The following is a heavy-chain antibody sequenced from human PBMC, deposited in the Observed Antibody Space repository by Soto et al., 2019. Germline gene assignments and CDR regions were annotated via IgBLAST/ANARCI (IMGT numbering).Heavy chain of an antibody. CDR2: IIPILGIA. J-gene: IGHJ6*02. D-gene: IGHD1-26*01. CDR3: AREVGGSYSYYYGMDV. V-gene: IGHV1-69*08. Sequence: QVQLVQSGAEVKKPGSSVKVSCKASGGTFSSYTISWVRQAPGQGLEWMGRIIPILGIANYAQKFQGRVTITADKSTSTAYMELSSLRSEDTAVYYCAREVGGSYSYYYGMDVWGQGTTVTVSS. CDR1: GGTFSSYT.